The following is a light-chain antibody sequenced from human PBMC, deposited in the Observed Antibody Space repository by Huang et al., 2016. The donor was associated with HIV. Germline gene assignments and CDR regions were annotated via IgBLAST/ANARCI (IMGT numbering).Light chain of an antibody. CDR1: DNIDTW. CDR3: HQAKSFSLT. Sequence: DIQMTQTPSSVSASVGDRVIITCRASDNIDTWLAWYQHKPGKAPKLLNFSVSTLQMGVPSRFSGSGSGTDFTLTISSLQPEDFATYYCHQAKSFSLTFGGGTKVEIK. J-gene: IGKJ4*01. V-gene: IGKV1-12*01. CDR2: SVS.